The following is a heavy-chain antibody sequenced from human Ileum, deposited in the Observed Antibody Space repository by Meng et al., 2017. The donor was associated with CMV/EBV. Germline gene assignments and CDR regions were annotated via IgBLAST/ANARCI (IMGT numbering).Heavy chain of an antibody. Sequence: QVQAQEPGPGPVKPYQVLPLPCTASGDSISSGHYYWSWIRQTPGKGLEWIGHIHDSGSTYYNPSLQSRVTISVDTSKNQFSLKLSSVTAADTAVYYCARVWGIAVRPLDYWGLGTLVTVSS. D-gene: IGHD6-6*01. CDR2: IHDSGST. CDR3: ARVWGIAVRPLDY. V-gene: IGHV4-30-4*01. CDR1: GDSISSGHYY. J-gene: IGHJ4*02.